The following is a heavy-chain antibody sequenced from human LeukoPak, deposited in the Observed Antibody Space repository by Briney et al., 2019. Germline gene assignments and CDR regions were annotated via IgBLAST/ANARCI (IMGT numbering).Heavy chain of an antibody. CDR3: ARTGRYCSSTSCYSA. CDR2: IYHSGST. CDR1: GYSISSGYY. J-gene: IGHJ6*04. D-gene: IGHD2-2*01. Sequence: SETLSLTCTVSGYSISSGYYWGWIRQPPGKGLEWIGSIYHSGSTYYNPSLKSRVTISVDTSKNQFSLKLSSVTAADTAVYYCARTGRYCSSTSCYSAWGKGTTVTVSS. V-gene: IGHV4-38-2*02.